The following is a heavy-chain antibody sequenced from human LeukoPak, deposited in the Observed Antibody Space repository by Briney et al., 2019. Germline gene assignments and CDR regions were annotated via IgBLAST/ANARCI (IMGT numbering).Heavy chain of an antibody. CDR2: ISGSGGST. D-gene: IGHD3-3*01. CDR1: GFTFSSYA. CDR3: AKGLDDFWSGPRAYNYMDV. Sequence: GGSLRLSCAASGFTFSSYAMSWVRQAPGKGLEWVSAISGSGGSTYYADSVKGRFTISRDNSKNTLYLQMNSLRAEDTAVYYCAKGLDDFWSGPRAYNYMDVWGKGTTVTVSS. V-gene: IGHV3-23*01. J-gene: IGHJ6*03.